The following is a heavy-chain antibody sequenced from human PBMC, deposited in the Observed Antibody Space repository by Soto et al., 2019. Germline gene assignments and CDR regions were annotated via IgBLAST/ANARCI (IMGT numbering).Heavy chain of an antibody. CDR3: ARHLATTLYSSGGWAFDY. Sequence: GESLKISCKGSGYSFTSYWIGWVRQMPGKGLEWMGIIYPGDSDTRYSPSFQGQVTISADKSISTAYLQWSSLKASDTAMYYCARHLATTLYSSGGWAFDYWGQGTLVTVSS. V-gene: IGHV5-51*01. CDR1: GYSFTSYW. D-gene: IGHD6-19*01. CDR2: IYPGDSDT. J-gene: IGHJ4*02.